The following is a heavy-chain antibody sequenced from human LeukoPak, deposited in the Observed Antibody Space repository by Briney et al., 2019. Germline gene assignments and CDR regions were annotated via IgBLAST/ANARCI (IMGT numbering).Heavy chain of an antibody. J-gene: IGHJ4*02. Sequence: SETLSLTCAVYGGSFSGYYWSWIRQPPGKGLEWIGEINHSGSTNYNPSLKSRVTISVDTSKNQFSLKLSSVTAADTAVYYCARAQLWFPGYFDYWGQGTLVTVSS. CDR2: INHSGST. V-gene: IGHV4-34*01. CDR1: GGSFSGYY. CDR3: ARAQLWFPGYFDY. D-gene: IGHD5-18*01.